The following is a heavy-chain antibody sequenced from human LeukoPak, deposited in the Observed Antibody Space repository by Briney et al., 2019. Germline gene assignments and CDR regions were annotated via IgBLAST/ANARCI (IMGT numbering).Heavy chain of an antibody. D-gene: IGHD1-26*01. V-gene: IGHV4-4*07. CDR3: ARSTLVGATTMYYFDY. CDR2: IYTSGST. Sequence: SETLSLTCTVSGGSTSSYYWSWIRQPAGKGLEWIGRIYTSGSTNYNPSLKSRVTMSVDTSKNQFSLKLSSVTAADTAVYYCARSTLVGATTMYYFDYWGQGTLVTVSS. CDR1: GGSTSSYY. J-gene: IGHJ4*02.